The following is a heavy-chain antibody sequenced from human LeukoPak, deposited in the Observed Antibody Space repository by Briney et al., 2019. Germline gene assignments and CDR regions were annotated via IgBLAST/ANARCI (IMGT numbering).Heavy chain of an antibody. CDR3: ARRNVAATSPFDY. V-gene: IGHV4-59*01. CDR2: IYYSGST. D-gene: IGHD2-15*01. J-gene: IGHJ4*02. CDR1: GGSISSYY. Sequence: SETLSLTCTVSGGSISSYYWSWIRQPPGKGLEWIGYIYYSGSTNYNPSLKSRVTISVDTSKNQFSLKLSSVTAADTAVYYCARRNVAATSPFDYWGQGTLVTVSS.